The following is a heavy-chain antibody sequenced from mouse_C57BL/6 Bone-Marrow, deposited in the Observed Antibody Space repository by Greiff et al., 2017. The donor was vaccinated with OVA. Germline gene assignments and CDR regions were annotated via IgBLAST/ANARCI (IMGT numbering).Heavy chain of an antibody. D-gene: IGHD2-4*01. V-gene: IGHV10-1*01. Sequence: EVKLVESGGGLVQPKGSLKLSCAASGFSFNTYAMNWVRQAPGKGLEWVARIRRKSNNYATYYADSVKDRFTISRDDSESMLYLQMNNLKTEDTAMYYCVRHALYYDYQAWFAYWGQGTLVTVSA. CDR1: GFSFNTYA. CDR2: IRRKSNNYAT. CDR3: VRHALYYDYQAWFAY. J-gene: IGHJ3*01.